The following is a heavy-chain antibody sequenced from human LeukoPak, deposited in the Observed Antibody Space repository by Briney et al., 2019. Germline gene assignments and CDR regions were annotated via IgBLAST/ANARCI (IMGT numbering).Heavy chain of an antibody. Sequence: AASVKVSCKASGYTFTDYAMHWVRQAPGQGLEWMGRIDPKSGGTHYPQKFQGRVTVTRDTSVTTAYMELSRLTSDDTAIYFCTRDLTTSGPIGIWGQGTLVTVSA. CDR1: GYTFTDYA. CDR2: IDPKSGGT. CDR3: TRDLTTSGPIGI. D-gene: IGHD3-9*01. V-gene: IGHV1-2*06. J-gene: IGHJ4*02.